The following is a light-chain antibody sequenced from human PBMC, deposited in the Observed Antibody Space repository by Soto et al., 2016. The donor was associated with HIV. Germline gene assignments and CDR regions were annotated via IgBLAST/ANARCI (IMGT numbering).Light chain of an antibody. Sequence: AIQMTQSPSSLSASVGDRVTITCRASQGIRNDLGWYQQQPGKAPKLLIYAASSLQSGVPSRFSGSGSDTDFTLTISSLQPEDFATYYCLQDYNYPRTFGQGTKVEI. J-gene: IGKJ1*01. CDR2: AAS. CDR3: LQDYNYPRT. CDR1: QGIRND. V-gene: IGKV1-6*01.